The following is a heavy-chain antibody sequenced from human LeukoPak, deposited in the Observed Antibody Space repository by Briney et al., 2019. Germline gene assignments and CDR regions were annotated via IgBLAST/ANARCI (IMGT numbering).Heavy chain of an antibody. CDR3: ARRAHDAFDI. V-gene: IGHV4-59*08. Sequence: PSETLSLTCTVSGGSISSYYWSWIRQPPGKGLGWIGYTYYSGSTNYNPSLKSRVTISVDTSKNQFSLKLSSVTAADTAVYYCARRAHDAFDIWGQGTMVTVSS. CDR2: TYYSGST. CDR1: GGSISSYY. J-gene: IGHJ3*02.